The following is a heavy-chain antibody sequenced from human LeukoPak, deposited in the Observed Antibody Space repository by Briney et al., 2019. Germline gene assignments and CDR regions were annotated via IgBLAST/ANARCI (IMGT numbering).Heavy chain of an antibody. CDR3: TFYYDSSGYSDY. CDR1: GFTFSNAW. V-gene: IGHV3-15*01. D-gene: IGHD3-22*01. Sequence: PGGSLRLSCAASGFTFSNAWMSWVRQAPGKGLEWVGRIKSKTDGGTTDYAAPVKGRFAISRDDSKNTLYLQMNSLKTEDTVVYYCTFYYDSSGYSDYWGQGTLVTVSS. CDR2: IKSKTDGGTT. J-gene: IGHJ4*02.